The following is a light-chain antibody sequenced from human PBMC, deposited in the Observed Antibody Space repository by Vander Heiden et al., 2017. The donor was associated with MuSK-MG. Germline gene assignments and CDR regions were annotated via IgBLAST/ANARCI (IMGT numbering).Light chain of an antibody. Sequence: DIQMTQSPSSLSASVGDGVTVTCRASQTISGSVNWYQQKPGKAPKLLIYDTSSLQSGVPSRFSGSGYGKDFTLTISSRQPEDFAPYYCQETNSMPPHIFGQGTKMEIK. J-gene: IGKJ2*01. CDR1: QTISGS. CDR3: QETNSMPPHI. CDR2: DTS. V-gene: IGKV1-39*01.